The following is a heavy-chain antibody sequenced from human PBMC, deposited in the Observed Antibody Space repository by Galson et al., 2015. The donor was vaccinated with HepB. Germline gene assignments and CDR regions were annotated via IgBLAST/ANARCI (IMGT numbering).Heavy chain of an antibody. V-gene: IGHV3-33*01. CDR2: IWYDGSNK. Sequence: SLRLSCAASGFTFSSYGIHWVRQAPGKGLEWVAVIWYDGSNKYYADSVKGRFTISRDNSKNTLYLQMNSLRAEDTAVYYCARGNYYDSSGYYDYYYYGMDVWGQGTTVTVSS. CDR3: ARGNYYDSSGYYDYYYYGMDV. J-gene: IGHJ6*02. CDR1: GFTFSSYG. D-gene: IGHD3-22*01.